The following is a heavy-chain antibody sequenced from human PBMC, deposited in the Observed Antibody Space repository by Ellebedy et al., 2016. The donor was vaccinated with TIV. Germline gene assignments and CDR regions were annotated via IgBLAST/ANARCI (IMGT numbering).Heavy chain of an antibody. CDR1: GGSFSGYY. D-gene: IGHD6-6*01. V-gene: IGHV4-34*01. Sequence: SETLSLXCAVYGGSFSGYYWSWIRQPPGKGLEWIGEINHSGSTNYNPSLKSRVTISVDTSKNQFSLKLSSVTAADTAVYYCARTGGVAARPLVYVNPWGQGTLVTVSS. CDR2: INHSGST. CDR3: ARTGGVAARPLVYVNP. J-gene: IGHJ5*02.